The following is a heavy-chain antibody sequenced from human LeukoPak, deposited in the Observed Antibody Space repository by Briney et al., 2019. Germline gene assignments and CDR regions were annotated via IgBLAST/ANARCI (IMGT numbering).Heavy chain of an antibody. Sequence: GGSLRLSCAASGFTFSSYSMNWVRQAPGKGLEWVSSISSSSSYIYYADSVKGRFTISRDNAKNSLYLQMNSLRAEDTAVYYCARGFFDNTGGTDYWGQGTLVTVSS. V-gene: IGHV3-21*01. J-gene: IGHJ4*02. CDR1: GFTFSSYS. D-gene: IGHD3-16*01. CDR3: ARGFFDNTGGTDY. CDR2: ISSSSSYI.